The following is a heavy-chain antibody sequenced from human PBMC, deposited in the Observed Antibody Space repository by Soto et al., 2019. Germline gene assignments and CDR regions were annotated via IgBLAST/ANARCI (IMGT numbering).Heavy chain of an antibody. J-gene: IGHJ5*02. CDR3: ARDRNTMVRGVIINWFDP. D-gene: IGHD3-10*01. CDR1: GGSISSGGYY. CDR2: IYYSGST. V-gene: IGHV4-31*03. Sequence: SETLSLTCTVSGGSISSGGYYWSWIRQHPGKGLGWIGYIYYSGSTYYNPSLKSRVTISVDTSKNQFSLKLSSVTAADTAVYYCARDRNTMVRGVIINWFDPWGQGTLVTVSS.